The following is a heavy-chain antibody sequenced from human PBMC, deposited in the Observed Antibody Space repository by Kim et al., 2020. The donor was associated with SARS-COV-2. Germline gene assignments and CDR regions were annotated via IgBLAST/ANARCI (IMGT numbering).Heavy chain of an antibody. CDR2: LRGNGGTT. CDR1: GFVFSDYA. V-gene: IGHV3-23*01. CDR3: AQAPPCPGQLRVDH. J-gene: IGHJ4*02. D-gene: IGHD3-10*01. Sequence: GGSLRLSCAASGFVFSDYAMSWVRQAPGKGLEWVSGLRGNGGTTYYADPVKGRFTILRDNSKNTVYLHMDSLRRQDTAIYLRAQAPPCPGQLRVDHWGQG.